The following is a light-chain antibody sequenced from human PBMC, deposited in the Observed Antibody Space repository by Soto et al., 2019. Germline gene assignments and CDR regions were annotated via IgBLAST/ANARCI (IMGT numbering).Light chain of an antibody. CDR1: QSVGKNY. CDR3: HQYASPPLT. V-gene: IGKV3-20*01. CDR2: DAS. J-gene: IGKJ4*01. Sequence: EIVLTQSPGTLSLSPGERAALSCRASQSVGKNYLGWYQQKPGQSPRLLIYDASNRATGIPDRVSGTASGTDFTLTISRLEPEDFAVYYCHQYASPPLTFGGGTKVEIK.